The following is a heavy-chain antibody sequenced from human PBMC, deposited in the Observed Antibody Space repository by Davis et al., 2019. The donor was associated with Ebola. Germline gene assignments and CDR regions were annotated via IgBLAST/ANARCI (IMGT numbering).Heavy chain of an antibody. D-gene: IGHD6-19*01. V-gene: IGHV4-59*01. CDR3: ARGSQWLGPDY. J-gene: IGHJ4*02. CDR2: IYYSGTT. CDR1: GGSISSYY. Sequence: MPGGSLRLSCTVSGGSISSYYWSWIRQPPGKGLEWVGYIYYSGTTHYNPSLRGRVTISVDTSKKHFSLKLGSVTAADTAVYYCARGSQWLGPDYWGQGTLVTVSS.